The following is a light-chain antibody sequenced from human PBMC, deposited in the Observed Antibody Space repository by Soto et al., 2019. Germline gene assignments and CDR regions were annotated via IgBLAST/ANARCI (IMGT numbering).Light chain of an antibody. V-gene: IGLV2-14*01. CDR3: SSYTDGSTVI. J-gene: IGLJ2*01. CDR1: SSDIGTYNY. Sequence: QSALTQPASVSGSPGQSITISCTGTSSDIGTYNYVSWYQEHPGKAPKLMIYEVSNRPSGVSYRFSGSKSGNTASLTISGLQTEDEADYYRSSYTDGSTVIFGGGTKLTVL. CDR2: EVS.